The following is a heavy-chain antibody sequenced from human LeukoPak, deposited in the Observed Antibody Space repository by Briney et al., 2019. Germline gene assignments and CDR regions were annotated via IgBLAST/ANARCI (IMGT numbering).Heavy chain of an antibody. CDR2: ISWDGGST. CDR1: GFSFDNYA. V-gene: IGHV3-43D*03. Sequence: GGSLRLSCAASGFSFDNYAMHWVRQGPGKGLEWVSLISWDGGSTYYADSVKGRFTISRDNSKNSLFLQMNSLRAEDSAFYYCAYGDYGMGLLGPFDYWGQGTLVTVSS. D-gene: IGHD3-9*01. CDR3: AYGDYGMGLLGPFDY. J-gene: IGHJ4*02.